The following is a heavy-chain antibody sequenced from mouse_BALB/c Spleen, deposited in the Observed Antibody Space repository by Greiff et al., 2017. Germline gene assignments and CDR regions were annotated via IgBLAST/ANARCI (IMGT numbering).Heavy chain of an antibody. CDR3: ARGRGSSYRFAY. Sequence: VKLQESGAELVRPGVSVKISCKGSGYTFTDYAMHWVKQSHAKSLEWIGVISTYYGDASYNQKFKGKATMTVDKSSSTAYMELARLTSEDSAIYYCARGRGSSYRFAYWGQGTLVTVSA. V-gene: IGHV1S137*01. CDR2: ISTYYGDA. J-gene: IGHJ3*01. D-gene: IGHD1-1*01. CDR1: GYTFTDYA.